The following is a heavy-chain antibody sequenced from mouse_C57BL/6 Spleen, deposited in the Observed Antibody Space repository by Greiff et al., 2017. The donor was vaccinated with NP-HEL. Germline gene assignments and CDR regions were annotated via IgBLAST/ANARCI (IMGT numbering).Heavy chain of an antibody. CDR1: GYTFTDYY. D-gene: IGHD1-1*01. Sequence: EVQLQQSGPVLVKPGASVKMSCKASGYTFTDYYMNWVKQSHGKSLEWIGVINPYNGGTSYNQKFKGKATLTVDKSSSTAYMELNSLTSEDSAVYYCARSITTVVAPLDYWGQGTTLTVSS. CDR2: INPYNGGT. J-gene: IGHJ2*01. V-gene: IGHV1-19*01. CDR3: ARSITTVVAPLDY.